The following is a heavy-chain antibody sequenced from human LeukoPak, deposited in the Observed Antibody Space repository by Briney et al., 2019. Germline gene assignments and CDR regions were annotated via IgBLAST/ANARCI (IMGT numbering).Heavy chain of an antibody. CDR2: INPSGGST. CDR1: GYTFTSYY. Sequence: EASVKVSCKASGYTFTSYYMHWVRQAPGQGLEWMGIINPSGGSTSYAQKFQGRVTMTRDTSTSTVYMELSSLRSEDTAVYYCAREDDSSGYPTSEPGWFDPWGQGTLVTVSS. CDR3: AREDDSSGYPTSEPGWFDP. J-gene: IGHJ5*02. V-gene: IGHV1-46*01. D-gene: IGHD3-22*01.